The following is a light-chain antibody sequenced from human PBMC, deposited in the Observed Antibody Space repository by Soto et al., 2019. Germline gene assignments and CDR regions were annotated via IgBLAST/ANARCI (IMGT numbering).Light chain of an antibody. CDR2: QAS. Sequence: DIQMTQSPSTLSAFVGDRVTITCRASQSISSWLAWYQQKPGKAPKVLVYQASTLESGVPLRFSGSGSGTEFTLTIYSLQSDDFATYYCEQYDSYSWTFGQGTKVEVK. CDR3: EQYDSYSWT. J-gene: IGKJ1*01. CDR1: QSISSW. V-gene: IGKV1-5*03.